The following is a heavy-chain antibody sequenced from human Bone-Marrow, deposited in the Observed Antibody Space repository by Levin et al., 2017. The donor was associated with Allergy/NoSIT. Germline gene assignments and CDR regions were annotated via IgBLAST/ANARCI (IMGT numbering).Heavy chain of an antibody. CDR1: GLSFSNYA. J-gene: IGHJ4*02. D-gene: IGHD5-24*01. Sequence: ETLSLTCAASGLSFSNYATSWVRQAPGKGLEWVSTISGYGTNTFYADSMRGRFTISKDNSKNQLYLQINSLRLEDTAVYYCAKGWLQTDFFDYWGQGTLVTVSS. CDR2: ISGYGTNT. V-gene: IGHV3-23*01. CDR3: AKGWLQTDFFDY.